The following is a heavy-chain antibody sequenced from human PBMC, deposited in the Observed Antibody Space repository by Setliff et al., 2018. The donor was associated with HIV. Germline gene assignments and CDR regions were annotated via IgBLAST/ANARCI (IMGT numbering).Heavy chain of an antibody. D-gene: IGHD4-17*01. CDR3: ARVRATRTTGAFDI. CDR2: ISYSSSTI. J-gene: IGHJ3*02. V-gene: IGHV3-48*01. Sequence: GGSLRLSCAASGFTFSSYSMNWVRQAPGKGLEWVSYISYSSSTIYYADSVKGRFTISRDNAKNSLYLQMNSLRAEDTAVYYCARVRATRTTGAFDIWGQGTTVTVSS. CDR1: GFTFSSYS.